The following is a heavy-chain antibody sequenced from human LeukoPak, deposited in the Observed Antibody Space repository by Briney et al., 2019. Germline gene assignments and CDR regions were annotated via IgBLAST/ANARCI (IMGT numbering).Heavy chain of an antibody. CDR1: GFTFSSYG. CDR2: ISYDGNIK. V-gene: IGHV3-30*03. J-gene: IGHJ4*01. D-gene: IGHD2-2*01. CDR3: ARVGSSYCSGTSCRTFDS. Sequence: PGGSLRLSCAASGFTFSSYGMHWVRQAPGKGLEWVAIISYDGNIKEYADSVRGRFTISRDNSENTLYLQVHSLRLEDTAVYFCARVGSSYCSGTSCRTFDSWGHGTLVTVSS.